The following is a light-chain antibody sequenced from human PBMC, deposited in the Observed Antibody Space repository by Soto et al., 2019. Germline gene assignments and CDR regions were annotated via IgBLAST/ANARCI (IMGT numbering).Light chain of an antibody. V-gene: IGKV3-20*01. CDR1: QSVGSSH. Sequence: DIVLTQSPVTLSLSPGERATLSCRASQSVGSSHLAWYQQKPGQAPRLVIYGASSRATGIPDRFSGSGSGTDFTLTISRLEPEDFAVYYCQQHDSSPLYTFGQGTKLEIK. CDR3: QQHDSSPLYT. CDR2: GAS. J-gene: IGKJ2*01.